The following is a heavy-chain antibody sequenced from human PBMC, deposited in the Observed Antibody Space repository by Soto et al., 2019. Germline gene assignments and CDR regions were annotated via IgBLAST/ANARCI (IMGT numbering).Heavy chain of an antibody. J-gene: IGHJ4*02. D-gene: IGHD3-16*02. V-gene: IGHV4-31*03. CDR1: GGSISSGGYY. Sequence: ASETLSLTCTVSGGSISSGGYYWSWIRQHPGKGLEWIGYIYYSGSTYYNPSLKSRVTISVDTSKNQFSLKLSSVTAADTAVYYCAGIRYGQPGPFDYWGQGTLVTVSS. CDR3: AGIRYGQPGPFDY. CDR2: IYYSGST.